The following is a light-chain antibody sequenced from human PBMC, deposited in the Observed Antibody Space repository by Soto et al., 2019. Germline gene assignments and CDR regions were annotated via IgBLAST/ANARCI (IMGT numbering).Light chain of an antibody. Sequence: QSVLTQPPSASGTPGQRVTISCSGSSSNIGSNIVSWYQQLPGTAPKLLIYSNSQRPSGVPDRFSGSKSGTSASLAISGLQSEDEADYYCSSFAGSNNFPYVFGTGTKLTVL. CDR3: SSFAGSNNFPYV. J-gene: IGLJ1*01. CDR2: SNS. CDR1: SSNIGSNI. V-gene: IGLV1-44*01.